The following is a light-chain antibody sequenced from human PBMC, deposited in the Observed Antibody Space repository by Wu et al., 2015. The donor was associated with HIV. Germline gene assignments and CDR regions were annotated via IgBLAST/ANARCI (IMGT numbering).Light chain of an antibody. CDR3: QQYNNWPPLGT. CDR2: KSS. J-gene: IGKJ5*01. Sequence: IQMTQSPSTLSASLGDRVSISCRASQSVNIWVAWYQHKAGRGPKLLIYKSSLLHTGVSPRFTGSGSGTEFTLTITSMQSEDFAVYYCQQYNNWPPLGTFGQGTRLEIK. V-gene: IGKV1-5*03. CDR1: QSVNIW.